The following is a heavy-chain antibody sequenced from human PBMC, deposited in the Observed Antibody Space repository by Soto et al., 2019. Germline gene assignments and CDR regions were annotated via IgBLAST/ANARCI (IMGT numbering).Heavy chain of an antibody. D-gene: IGHD5-18*01. Sequence: EVQLVESGGGLVKPGGSLRLSCAAYGFTFSSYSMNWVRQAPGKGLEWVSSISSSSSYIYYADSVKGRFTISRDNAKNSLYLQMNSLRAEDTAVYYCARVGGYSYNFDYWGQGTLVTVSS. V-gene: IGHV3-21*01. J-gene: IGHJ4*02. CDR3: ARVGGYSYNFDY. CDR2: ISSSSSYI. CDR1: GFTFSSYS.